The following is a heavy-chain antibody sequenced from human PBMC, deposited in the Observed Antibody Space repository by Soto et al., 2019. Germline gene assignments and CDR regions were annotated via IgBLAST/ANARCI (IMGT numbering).Heavy chain of an antibody. CDR3: MLGSGWKDFDY. J-gene: IGHJ4*02. V-gene: IGHV4-39*01. Sequence: SETVSLTCTVSGGCISSSSYYWDWIRQPPGKGLEWIGNIYYSGSTYYNPSLKSRVTISVDTSKNQFSLKLSSVTAADTAVYYCMLGSGWKDFDYWGQGTLVTVSS. D-gene: IGHD3-22*01. CDR1: GGCISSSSYY. CDR2: IYYSGST.